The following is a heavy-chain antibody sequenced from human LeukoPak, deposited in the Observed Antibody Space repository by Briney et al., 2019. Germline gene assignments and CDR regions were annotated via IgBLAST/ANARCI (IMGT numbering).Heavy chain of an antibody. J-gene: IGHJ4*02. Sequence: ASVKVSCKPSGYTFTSYGISWVRQAPGQGLEWMGWISAYNGNTNYAQKLQGRVTMTTDTSTSTAYMELRSLRSDDTAVYYCARDPPLYDFWSGYYKVPLDYWGQGTLVTVSS. CDR2: ISAYNGNT. D-gene: IGHD3-3*01. CDR1: GYTFTSYG. V-gene: IGHV1-18*01. CDR3: ARDPPLYDFWSGYYKVPLDY.